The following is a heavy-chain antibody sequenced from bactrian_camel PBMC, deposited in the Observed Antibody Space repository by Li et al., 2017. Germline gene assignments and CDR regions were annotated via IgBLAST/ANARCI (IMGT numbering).Heavy chain of an antibody. CDR1: APPASTRS. CDR3: AAMRSSLPCGLLSVKSVNY. J-gene: IGHJ4*01. CDR2: FYTKNRST. Sequence: HVQLVESGGVLVQPGRSLRLFCSAFAPPASTRSMGWFRQDPGQQRVGIAVFYTKNRSTFYTDSVKGRFPISQDNDKKMVYLQMNSLKPEDTAMYFCAAMRSSLPCGLLSVKSVNYRVQGTQVTVS. V-gene: IGHV3-2*01.